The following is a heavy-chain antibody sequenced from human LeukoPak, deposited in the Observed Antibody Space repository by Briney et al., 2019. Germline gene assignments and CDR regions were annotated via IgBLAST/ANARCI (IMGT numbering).Heavy chain of an antibody. Sequence: PGGSLRLSCAASGFTFSSYSMNWVRRAPGKGLEWVSSISSSSSYIYYADSVKGRFTISRDNAKNSLYLQMNSLRVEDTAVYYCARDQSDILTPYYFEYRGQGTLVTVSS. D-gene: IGHD3-9*01. CDR3: ARDQSDILTPYYFEY. J-gene: IGHJ4*02. CDR2: ISSSSSYI. CDR1: GFTFSSYS. V-gene: IGHV3-21*01.